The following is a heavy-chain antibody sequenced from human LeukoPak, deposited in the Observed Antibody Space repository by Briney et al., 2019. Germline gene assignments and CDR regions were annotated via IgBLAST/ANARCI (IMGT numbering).Heavy chain of an antibody. V-gene: IGHV4-30-2*01. CDR3: ARVFMIRGLIPNWFDP. D-gene: IGHD3-10*01. Sequence: SQTLSLTCTVSSGSISSGGYYWSWIRQPPGKGLEWIGYIYHSGSTYYNPSLKSRVTISVDTSKNQFSLKLTSVTAADTAVYYCARVFMIRGLIPNWFDPWGQGTPVTVSS. J-gene: IGHJ5*02. CDR2: IYHSGST. CDR1: SGSISSGGYY.